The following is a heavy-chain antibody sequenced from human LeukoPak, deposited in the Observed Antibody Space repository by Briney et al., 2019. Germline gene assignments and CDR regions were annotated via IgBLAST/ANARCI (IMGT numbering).Heavy chain of an antibody. D-gene: IGHD3-22*01. V-gene: IGHV4-34*01. CDR3: ARDAYYYDSSGYYY. Sequence: PSETLSLTCAVYGGSFSGYYWSWIRQPPGKGLEWIGEINHSGSTNYNPSLKSRVTISVDTSKNQFSLKLSSVTAADTAVYYCARDAYYYDSSGYYYWGQGTLVTVSS. CDR1: GGSFSGYY. CDR2: INHSGST. J-gene: IGHJ4*02.